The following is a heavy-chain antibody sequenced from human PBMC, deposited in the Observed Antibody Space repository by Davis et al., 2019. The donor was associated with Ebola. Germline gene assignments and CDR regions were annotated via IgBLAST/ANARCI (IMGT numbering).Heavy chain of an antibody. CDR2: ISAYNGNT. Sequence: ASVKVSCKASGYTFTSYGISWVRQAPGQGLEWMGWISAYNGNTNYAQKLQGRVTMTTDTSTSTAYMELRSLRSDDTAVYYCARIIGYCSSTSCYFDPWGQGTLVTVSS. D-gene: IGHD2-2*03. CDR1: GYTFTSYG. CDR3: ARIIGYCSSTSCYFDP. J-gene: IGHJ5*02. V-gene: IGHV1-18*01.